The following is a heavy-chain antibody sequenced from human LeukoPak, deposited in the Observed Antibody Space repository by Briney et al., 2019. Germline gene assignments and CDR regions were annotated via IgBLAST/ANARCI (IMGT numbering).Heavy chain of an antibody. CDR3: ARGLGGWYSSSWNYFDY. V-gene: IGHV4-59*01. D-gene: IGHD6-13*01. CDR2: IYYSGST. J-gene: IGHJ4*02. Sequence: SETLSLTCTVSGGSISSYYWSWIRQPPGKGLEWIGYIYYSGSTNYNPSLKSRVTISVDTSKNQFSLKLSSVTAADTAVYYCARGLGGWYSSSWNYFDYWGQGTLVTVSS. CDR1: GGSISSYY.